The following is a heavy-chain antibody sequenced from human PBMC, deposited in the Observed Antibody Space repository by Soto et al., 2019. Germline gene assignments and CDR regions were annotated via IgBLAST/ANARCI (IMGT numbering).Heavy chain of an antibody. CDR1: GFSFSNYG. D-gene: IGHD2-2*01. V-gene: IGHV3-30*03. CDR2: ISSDGGDK. Sequence: QLVESGGDVVQPGRSLRLSCAASGFSFSNYGMHWVRQAPGKGLEWVAVISSDGGDKYYADSVKGRFTISRDNSKNTLYLQMKSLRPEDTAMFYCAIRGYQYAFDIWGQGTMVTVSS. J-gene: IGHJ3*02. CDR3: AIRGYQYAFDI.